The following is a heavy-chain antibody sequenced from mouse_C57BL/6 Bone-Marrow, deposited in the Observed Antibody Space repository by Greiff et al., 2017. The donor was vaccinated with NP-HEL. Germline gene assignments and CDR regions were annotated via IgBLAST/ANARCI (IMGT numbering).Heavy chain of an antibody. CDR3: ALIYYGNYDAMDY. CDR2: IYPGSGST. CDR1: GYTFTGYW. Sequence: VQLQQSGAELVKPGASVKMSCKASGYTFTGYWITWVKQRPGQGLEWIGDIYPGSGSTNYNEKFKSKATLTVDTSSSTAYMQLSSLTSEDSAVYYCALIYYGNYDAMDYWGQGTSVTVSS. D-gene: IGHD2-1*01. V-gene: IGHV1-55*01. J-gene: IGHJ4*01.